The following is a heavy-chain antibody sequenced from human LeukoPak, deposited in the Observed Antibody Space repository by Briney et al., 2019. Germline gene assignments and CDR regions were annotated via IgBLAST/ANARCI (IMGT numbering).Heavy chain of an antibody. CDR1: GGSISSYY. CDR3: ARFLGSSSHFDY. CDR2: IYYSGGT. V-gene: IGHV4-59*01. D-gene: IGHD6-6*01. J-gene: IGHJ4*02. Sequence: SETLSLTCTVSGGSISSYYWSWIRQPPGKGLEWIGYIYYSGGTNYNPSLKSRVTISVDTSKNQFSLKLSSVTAADTAVYYCARFLGSSSHFDYWGQGTLVTVSS.